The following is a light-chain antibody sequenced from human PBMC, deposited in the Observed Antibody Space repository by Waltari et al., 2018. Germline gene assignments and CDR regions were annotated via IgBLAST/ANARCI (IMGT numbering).Light chain of an antibody. CDR1: SSDVGGYNY. CDR2: DVS. CDR3: SSYRSSSPYV. V-gene: IGLV2-14*03. J-gene: IGLJ1*01. Sequence: QSALTQPASVSGSPGQSITISCTGTSSDVGGYNYVSWYQQYPGKAPKLMIYDVSYRPSGVSNRFSGSKSGNAASLTISVHQAEDEADYYCSSYRSSSPYVFGTGTKLTVL.